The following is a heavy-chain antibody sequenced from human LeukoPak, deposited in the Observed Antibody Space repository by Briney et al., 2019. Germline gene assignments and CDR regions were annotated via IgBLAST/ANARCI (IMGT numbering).Heavy chain of an antibody. J-gene: IGHJ6*03. CDR3: ARQGSGYFHYYYYYMDV. Sequence: GGSLRLSCAASGFTFSSYWMSWVRQAPGKGLEWVANIKQDGSEKYYVDSVKGRFTISRDNAKNSLYLQMNSLRAEDTAVYYCARQGSGYFHYYYYYMDVWGKGTTVTVSS. CDR1: GFTFSSYW. D-gene: IGHD3-22*01. V-gene: IGHV3-7*01. CDR2: IKQDGSEK.